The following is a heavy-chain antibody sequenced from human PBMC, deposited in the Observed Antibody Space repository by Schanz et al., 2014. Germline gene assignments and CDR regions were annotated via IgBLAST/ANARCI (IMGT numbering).Heavy chain of an antibody. CDR1: GYTFTTYY. J-gene: IGHJ6*02. Sequence: QVQLVQSGAEVKKPGASVKVSCKASGYTFTTYYIHWVRQAPGQGLEWMGIINPSGGTTKYAQRFQGRVTMTWDTSTSTVSMELSSLRAEDTAVYYCARSGVDVWGQGTTVTVSS. CDR3: ARSGVDV. V-gene: IGHV1-46*01. CDR2: INPSGGTT. D-gene: IGHD3-10*01.